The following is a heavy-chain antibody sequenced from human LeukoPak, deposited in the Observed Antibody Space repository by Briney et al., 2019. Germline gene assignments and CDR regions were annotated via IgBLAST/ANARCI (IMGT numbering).Heavy chain of an antibody. CDR1: GYTFTSDG. CDR3: ARDLRFLEWSPPDY. J-gene: IGHJ4*02. V-gene: IGHV1-18*01. D-gene: IGHD3-3*01. Sequence: GASVKVSCKASGYTFTSDGISWVRQAPGQRLEWIGWISAYNGNTNYAQKLQGRVTMTTDTSTSAAYMQLRRLRSDDTAVYYSARDLRFLEWSPPDYCGQGTLVTVSS. CDR2: ISAYNGNT.